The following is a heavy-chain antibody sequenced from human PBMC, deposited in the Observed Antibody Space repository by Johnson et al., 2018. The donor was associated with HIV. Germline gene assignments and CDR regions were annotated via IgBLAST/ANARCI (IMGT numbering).Heavy chain of an antibody. Sequence: EVQLVESGGGLVQPRGSLRLSCAASGFTFSSYWMHWVRQAPGKGLEWVSVIYSGGSTYYAESVKGRFTISRDNSKNTLYLQMNSLKAEDTAVYYCVSSGCQRGALDIWGQGTMVTVSS. CDR2: IYSGGST. CDR3: VSSGCQRGALDI. J-gene: IGHJ3*02. CDR1: GFTFSSYW. V-gene: IGHV3-66*01. D-gene: IGHD6-19*01.